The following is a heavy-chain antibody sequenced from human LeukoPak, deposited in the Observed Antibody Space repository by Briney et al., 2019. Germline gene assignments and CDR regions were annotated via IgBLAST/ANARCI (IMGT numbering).Heavy chain of an antibody. V-gene: IGHV4-4*07. J-gene: IGHJ3*02. CDR2: IYTSGST. D-gene: IGHD3-10*01. CDR3: AGLLWFGELMHHDAFDI. Sequence: PSETLSLTCTVSGGSISSYYWSWIRQPAGKGLEWIGRIYTSGSTNYNPSLKSRVTMSVDTSKNQFSLKLSSVTAADTAVYYCAGLLWFGELMHHDAFDIWGQGTMVTVSS. CDR1: GGSISSYY.